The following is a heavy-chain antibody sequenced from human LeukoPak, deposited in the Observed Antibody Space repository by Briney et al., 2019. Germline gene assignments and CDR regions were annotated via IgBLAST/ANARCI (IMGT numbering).Heavy chain of an antibody. CDR1: GDSIRRDNYY. CDR2: IYYSGST. D-gene: IGHD3/OR15-3a*01. J-gene: IGHJ5*02. V-gene: IGHV4-61*01. CDR3: ATRQDWSPPFDP. Sequence: SETLSLTCTVSGDSIRRDNYYWGWIRQPPGKGLEWIGYIYYSGSTNYNPSLKSRVTISVDTSKNQFSLKLSSVTAADTAVYYCATRQDWSPPFDPWGQGTLVTVSS.